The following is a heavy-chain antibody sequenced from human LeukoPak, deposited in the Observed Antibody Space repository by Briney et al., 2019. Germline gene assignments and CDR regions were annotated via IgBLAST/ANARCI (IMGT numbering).Heavy chain of an antibody. J-gene: IGHJ4*02. Sequence: GGSLRLSCAASGFTFSIYAMSWVRQAPGKGLEWVSGFSVSDKTTYYADSVKGRFTISRDNSKNSLYLQMNSLRAEDTAVYYCARDKIVGATHFDYWGQGTLVTVSS. D-gene: IGHD1-26*01. CDR1: GFTFSIYA. CDR3: ARDKIVGATHFDY. CDR2: FSVSDKTT. V-gene: IGHV3-23*01.